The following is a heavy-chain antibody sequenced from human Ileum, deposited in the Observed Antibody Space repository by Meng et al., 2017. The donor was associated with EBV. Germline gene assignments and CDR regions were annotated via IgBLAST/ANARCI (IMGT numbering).Heavy chain of an antibody. V-gene: IGHV4-28*01. CDR2: MYYTGSS. Sequence: QVQLQESGPGLVKPWGTLSLTCVVSGYSISSNNWGGWIRQSPGKGLEWIGYMYYTGSSSYSPSLKSRATISLDTAKNQFSLKLNSVTAVDTAVYYCARKQDSSGYYSWGQGILVTVSS. D-gene: IGHD3-22*01. J-gene: IGHJ4*02. CDR1: GYSISSNNW. CDR3: ARKQDSSGYYS.